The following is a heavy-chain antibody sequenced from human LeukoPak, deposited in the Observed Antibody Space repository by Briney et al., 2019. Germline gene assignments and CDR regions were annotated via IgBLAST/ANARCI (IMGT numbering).Heavy chain of an antibody. J-gene: IGHJ1*01. V-gene: IGHV4-39*02. CDR1: GGSISSSSYY. Sequence: PSETLSLTCTVSGGSISSSSYYWGWIRQPPGKGLEWIGNMYYSGSTYYSPSLKSRVTISVDTSKNQFSLKLSSVTAADTAVYYCARAPYSNSGHDLGYFHHWGQGTLVTVSS. D-gene: IGHD6-13*01. CDR3: ARAPYSNSGHDLGYFHH. CDR2: MYYSGST.